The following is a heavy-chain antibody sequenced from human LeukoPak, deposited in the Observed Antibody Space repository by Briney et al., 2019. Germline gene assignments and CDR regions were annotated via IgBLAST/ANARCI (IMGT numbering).Heavy chain of an antibody. CDR2: VSGSDGST. J-gene: IGHJ4*02. CDR3: AKVNDY. V-gene: IGHV3-23*01. CDR1: GFTFSSYA. Sequence: GGSLRLSCVASGFTFSSYAMSWVRQPPGKGLEWVSAVSGSDGSTYYADSVKGRFTISRDDSKNTLFLQMNSLRAEDTAVCYCAKVNDYWGQGTPVTVSS.